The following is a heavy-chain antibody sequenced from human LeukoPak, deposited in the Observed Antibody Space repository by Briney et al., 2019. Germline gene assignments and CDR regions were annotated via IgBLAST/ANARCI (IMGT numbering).Heavy chain of an antibody. CDR3: AGDPPLLDVEQQLVVEGRGDLMLFDP. V-gene: IGHV1-18*01. J-gene: IGHJ5*02. D-gene: IGHD6-13*01. CDR1: GYTFTSYG. Sequence: EASVKVSCKASGYTFTSYGISWVRQAPGQGLEWMGWISAYNGNTNYAQKLQGRVTMTTDTSTSTAYMELRSLRSDDTAVYYCAGDPPLLDVEQQLVVEGRGDLMLFDPWGQGTLVTVSS. CDR2: ISAYNGNT.